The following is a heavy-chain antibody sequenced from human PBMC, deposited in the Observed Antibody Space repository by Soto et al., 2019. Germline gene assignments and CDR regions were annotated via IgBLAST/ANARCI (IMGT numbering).Heavy chain of an antibody. CDR3: ASPYNWNRIYYYYGMDV. CDR1: GGSISSYY. V-gene: IGHV4-59*01. D-gene: IGHD1-20*01. CDR2: IYYSGST. Sequence: SETLSLTCTVSGGSISSYYWSWIRQPPGKGLEWIGYIYYSGSTNYNPSLKSRVTISVDTSKNQFSLKLSSVTAADTAVYYCASPYNWNRIYYYYGMDVWGQGTTVTVSS. J-gene: IGHJ6*02.